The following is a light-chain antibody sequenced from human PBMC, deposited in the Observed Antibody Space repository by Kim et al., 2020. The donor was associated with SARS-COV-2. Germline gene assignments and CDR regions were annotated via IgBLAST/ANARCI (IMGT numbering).Light chain of an antibody. J-gene: IGKJ2*01. CDR2: AVS. Sequence: SLSPGDRPTLSCRASESVRSSHFAWYQQKPGQAPRLLINAVSNRATGIPDRFIGSGSGTDFTLTIRRLEPEDFAMYYCQQYDGAYTFGQGTKLEI. CDR1: ESVRSSH. CDR3: QQYDGAYT. V-gene: IGKV3-20*01.